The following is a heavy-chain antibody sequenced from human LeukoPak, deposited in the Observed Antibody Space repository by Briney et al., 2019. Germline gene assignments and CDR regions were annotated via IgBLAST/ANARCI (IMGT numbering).Heavy chain of an antibody. V-gene: IGHV1-69*04. Sequence: SVKVSCKASGYTFTNFGLSWVRQAPGQGLEWMGRIIPVLVITNHAQNFQDRVTITADKSRSTVYMELSSLESDDTAVYYCARGDSNGFFDYWGQGTLVTVSS. CDR2: IIPVLVIT. J-gene: IGHJ4*02. CDR1: GYTFTNFG. D-gene: IGHD6-19*01. CDR3: ARGDSNGFFDY.